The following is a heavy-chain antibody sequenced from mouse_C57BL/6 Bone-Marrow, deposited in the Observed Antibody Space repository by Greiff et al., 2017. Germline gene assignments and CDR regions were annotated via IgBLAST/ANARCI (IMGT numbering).Heavy chain of an antibody. Sequence: VKLMESGPELVRPGVSVKLSCKGSGYTFTDYAMHWVKQSHAKSLEWIGVISTYYGDASYNQKFKDKATMTVDKSSSTAYMELARLTSEDSAVYYCAKGETRKAWYFDVWGTGTTVTVSS. CDR2: ISTYYGDA. J-gene: IGHJ1*03. CDR3: AKGETRKAWYFDV. CDR1: GYTFTDYA. V-gene: IGHV1-67*01. D-gene: IGHD2-13*01.